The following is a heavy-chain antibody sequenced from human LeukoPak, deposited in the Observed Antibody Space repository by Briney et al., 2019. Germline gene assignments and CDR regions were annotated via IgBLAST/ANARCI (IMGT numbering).Heavy chain of an antibody. J-gene: IGHJ4*02. Sequence: ASVTVSCKASGYTFTGYFIHWVRQAPGQGLEWTGWISSNNGGTNYAQKFQGRVTMTRDTSISTTYMELSSLRFDDTAVYYCAMVEYTVAGLLFHLFDYWGQGTLVAVSS. CDR2: ISSNNGGT. CDR1: GYTFTGYF. D-gene: IGHD5/OR15-5a*01. CDR3: AMVEYTVAGLLFHLFDY. V-gene: IGHV1-2*02.